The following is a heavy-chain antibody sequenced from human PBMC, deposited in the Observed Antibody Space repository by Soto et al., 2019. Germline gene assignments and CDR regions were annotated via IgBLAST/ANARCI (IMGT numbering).Heavy chain of an antibody. Sequence: GASVKVSCKASGGTFSSYAISWVRQAPGQGLEWMGGIIPIFGTANYAQKFLGRVTITADESTSTAYMELSSLRSEDTAVYYCALNWGSDYYYGMDVWGQGTTVTVSS. V-gene: IGHV1-69*13. D-gene: IGHD7-27*01. CDR3: ALNWGSDYYYGMDV. CDR1: GGTFSSYA. J-gene: IGHJ6*02. CDR2: IIPIFGTA.